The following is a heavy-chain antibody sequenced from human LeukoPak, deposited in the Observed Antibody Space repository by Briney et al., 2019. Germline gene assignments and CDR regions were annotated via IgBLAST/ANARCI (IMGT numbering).Heavy chain of an antibody. CDR1: GFTFDDYA. D-gene: IGHD2-15*01. V-gene: IGHV3-9*03. J-gene: IGHJ5*02. CDR2: ISWNSGSI. Sequence: GGSLRLSCAASGFTFDDYAMHWVRQALGEGEKGGYGISWNSGSIGDSDSVKGRFTISRDNAKNSMYLQMNSLRAEDMALYYCAKGFSEELLTWFDPWGQGTLVTVSS. CDR3: AKGFSEELLTWFDP.